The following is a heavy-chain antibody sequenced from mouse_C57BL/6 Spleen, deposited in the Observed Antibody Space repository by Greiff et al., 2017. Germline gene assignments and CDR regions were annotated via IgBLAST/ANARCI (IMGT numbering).Heavy chain of an antibody. CDR2: IHPNSGST. Sequence: QVQLQQSGAELVKPGASVKLSCKASGYTFTSYWMHWVKQMPGQGLEWIGMIHPNSGSTNYNEKFKSKATLTVDKSSSTAYMQLSSLTSEDSAVYYCARGDDDAWFAYWGQGTLVTVSA. CDR1: GYTFTSYW. J-gene: IGHJ3*01. CDR3: ARGDDDAWFAY. V-gene: IGHV1-64*01. D-gene: IGHD2-4*01.